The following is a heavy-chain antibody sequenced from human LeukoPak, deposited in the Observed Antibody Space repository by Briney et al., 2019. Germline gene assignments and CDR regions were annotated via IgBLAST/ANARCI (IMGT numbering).Heavy chain of an antibody. Sequence: GESLKISCTGSGYSFTSYWIGWVRQMPGKGLEWMGIIYPGDSDTRYSPSFQGQVTISADKSISTAYLQWSSLKASDTAMYYCARTHFDWLQPYYGMDVWGQGTTVTVSS. CDR1: GYSFTSYW. CDR2: IYPGDSDT. D-gene: IGHD3-9*01. V-gene: IGHV5-51*01. CDR3: ARTHFDWLQPYYGMDV. J-gene: IGHJ6*02.